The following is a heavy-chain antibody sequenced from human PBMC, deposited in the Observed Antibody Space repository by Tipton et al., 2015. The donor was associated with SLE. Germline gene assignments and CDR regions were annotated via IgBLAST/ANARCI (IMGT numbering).Heavy chain of an antibody. J-gene: IGHJ4*02. Sequence: SLRLSCTASGFTIGDYAMSWFRQAPGKGLEWVGFIRSKPFGGTTEYAASVKGRFTISRDESKGIVYLEMNSLKTEDTAVFYCSRPNCSSADCLWYFDHWGQGTPVTVSS. CDR1: GFTIGDYA. CDR3: SRPNCSSADCLWYFDH. V-gene: IGHV3-49*03. CDR2: IRSKPFGGTT. D-gene: IGHD2-2*01.